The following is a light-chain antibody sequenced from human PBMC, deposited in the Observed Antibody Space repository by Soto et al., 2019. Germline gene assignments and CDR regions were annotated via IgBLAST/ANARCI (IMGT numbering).Light chain of an antibody. CDR1: SSDVGSYNL. CDR2: EVS. J-gene: IGLJ1*01. V-gene: IGLV2-23*02. Sequence: QSALTQPASVSGSPGQSITISCTGTSSDVGSYNLVSWYQQHPGKAPKLMIYEVSKRPSGVSNRFSGSKSRNTASLTISGLQAEDEADYYCCSYAGSSTFYVFGTGTKLTVL. CDR3: CSYAGSSTFYV.